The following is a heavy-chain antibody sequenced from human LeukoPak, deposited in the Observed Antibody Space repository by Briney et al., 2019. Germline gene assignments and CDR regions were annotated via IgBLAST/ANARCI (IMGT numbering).Heavy chain of an antibody. V-gene: IGHV1-69*04. CDR3: AREGYYYDSSGSRGFDY. J-gene: IGHJ4*02. D-gene: IGHD3-22*01. CDR2: IIPILGIA. CDR1: GGTFSSYA. Sequence: ASVKVSCKASGGTFSSYAISWVRQAPGQGLEWMGRIIPILGIANYAQKFQGRVTITADKSTSTAYMELSSLRSEDTAVYYCAREGYYYDSSGSRGFDYWGQGTLVTVSP.